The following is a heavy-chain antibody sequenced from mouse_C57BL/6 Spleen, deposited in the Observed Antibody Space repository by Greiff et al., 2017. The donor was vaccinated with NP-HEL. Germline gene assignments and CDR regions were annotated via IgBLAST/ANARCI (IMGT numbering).Heavy chain of an antibody. D-gene: IGHD1-1*01. V-gene: IGHV1-53*01. CDR3: AREGVITTVVATSPFAY. CDR1: GYTFTSYW. Sequence: VQLQESGTELVKPGASVKLSCKASGYTFTSYWMHWVKQRPGQGLEWIGNINPSNGGTNYNEKFKSKATLTVDKSSSTAYMQLSSLTSEDSAVYYCAREGVITTVVATSPFAYWGQGTLVTVSA. J-gene: IGHJ3*01. CDR2: INPSNGGT.